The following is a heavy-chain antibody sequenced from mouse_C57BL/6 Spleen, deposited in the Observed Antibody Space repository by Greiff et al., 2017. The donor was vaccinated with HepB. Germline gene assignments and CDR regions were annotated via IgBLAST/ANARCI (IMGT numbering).Heavy chain of an antibody. CDR1: GYTFTDYY. D-gene: IGHD3-2*02. CDR2: INPYNGGT. V-gene: IGHV1-19*01. Sequence: EVQLQQSGPVLVKPGASVKMSCKASGYTFTDYYMNWVKQSHGKSLEWIGVINPYNGGTSYNEKFKGKATLTVDKSSSTAYMELNSLTSEDSAVYYCARCDSSGYVYGFDYWGQGTTLTVSS. J-gene: IGHJ2*01. CDR3: ARCDSSGYVYGFDY.